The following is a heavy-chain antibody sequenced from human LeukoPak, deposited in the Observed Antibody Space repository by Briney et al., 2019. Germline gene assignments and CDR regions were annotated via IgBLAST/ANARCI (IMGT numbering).Heavy chain of an antibody. D-gene: IGHD3-22*01. CDR3: ARGASYYYDSSGYWPDY. CDR1: GYTFTSYY. Sequence: ASVKVSCKASGYTFTSYYMHWVRQAPGQGLEWMGIINPSGGSTSYAQKFQGGVTMTRDTSTSTVYMELSSLRSEDTAVYYCARGASYYYDSSGYWPDYWGQGTLVTVSS. V-gene: IGHV1-46*01. J-gene: IGHJ4*02. CDR2: INPSGGST.